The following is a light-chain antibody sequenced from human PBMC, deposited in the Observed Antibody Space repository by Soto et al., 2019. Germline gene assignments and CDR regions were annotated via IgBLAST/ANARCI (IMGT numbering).Light chain of an antibody. Sequence: EIVLTQSPATLSLSPGETATLSCRASQSVSSSLAWYQQKPGQTPRLLIYDASNRATGIPARFSGSGSGRDFTLTVSSLEPEDFAVYYCQQRSSWPLTFGGRTKVEIK. CDR2: DAS. CDR3: QQRSSWPLT. CDR1: QSVSSS. V-gene: IGKV3-11*02. J-gene: IGKJ4*01.